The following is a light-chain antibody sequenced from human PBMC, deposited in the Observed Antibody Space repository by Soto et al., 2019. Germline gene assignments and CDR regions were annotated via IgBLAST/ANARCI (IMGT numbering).Light chain of an antibody. V-gene: IGLV4-69*02. CDR2: LNSDGSH. Sequence: QPVLTQPPSASASLGASVKLTCTLSSGHSSYAIAWHQQQPEKGPRYLMKLNSDGSHNKGDAIPDRFSGSSSGTERYLTISSPQSEDEADYYCQTWGTGIQVFGGGTKLTVL. CDR3: QTWGTGIQV. CDR1: SGHSSYA. J-gene: IGLJ2*01.